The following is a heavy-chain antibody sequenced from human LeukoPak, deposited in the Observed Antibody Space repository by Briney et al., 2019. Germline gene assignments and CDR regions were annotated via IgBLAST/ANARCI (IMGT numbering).Heavy chain of an antibody. V-gene: IGHV1-2*02. D-gene: IGHD3-10*01. CDR2: INPNSGGT. CDR1: GYTFTNYD. Sequence: RASVKVSCKASGYTFTNYDINWVRQAPGQGLEWMGWINPNSGGTNYAQKFQGRVTMTRDTSISTAYMELRSLRSDDTAVYYCARDSRFGELWYYFDYWGQGTLVTVSS. CDR3: ARDSRFGELWYYFDY. J-gene: IGHJ4*02.